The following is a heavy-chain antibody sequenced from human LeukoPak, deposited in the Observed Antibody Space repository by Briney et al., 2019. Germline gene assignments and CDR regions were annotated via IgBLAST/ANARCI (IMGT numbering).Heavy chain of an antibody. V-gene: IGHV3-30*18. D-gene: IGHD3-22*01. Sequence: GGSLRLSCAASGFTFSSYSMHWVRQAPGKGLEWVAVISYDGSNKYYADSVKGRFTISRDNSKNTLYLQMNSLRAEDTAVYYCAKVDRDPPYYYYGMDVWGQGTTVTVSS. J-gene: IGHJ6*02. CDR2: ISYDGSNK. CDR1: GFTFSSYS. CDR3: AKVDRDPPYYYYGMDV.